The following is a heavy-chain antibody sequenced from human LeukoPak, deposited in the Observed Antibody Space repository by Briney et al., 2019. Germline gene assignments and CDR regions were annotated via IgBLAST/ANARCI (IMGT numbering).Heavy chain of an antibody. D-gene: IGHD3-22*01. J-gene: IGHJ3*02. CDR3: AREDYYDSSGHLGAFDI. V-gene: IGHV1-2*02. Sequence: ASVKVSCKASGYTFTGYYMHWVRQAPGQGLEWMGWINPNSGGTNYAQKFQGRVTMTRDTSISTAYMELSRLRSDDTAVYYCAREDYYDSSGHLGAFDIWGQGTMVTVSS. CDR2: INPNSGGT. CDR1: GYTFTGYY.